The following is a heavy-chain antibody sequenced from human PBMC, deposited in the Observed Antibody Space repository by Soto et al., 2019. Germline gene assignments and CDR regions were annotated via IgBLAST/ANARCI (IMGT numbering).Heavy chain of an antibody. V-gene: IGHV1-3*01. CDR2: INAGNGNT. J-gene: IGHJ4*02. D-gene: IGHD3-16*01. CDR1: GYTFTSYA. CDR3: AGSGESLVTSWADLDY. Sequence: ASVKVSCKASGYTFTSYAMHWVRQAPGQRLEWMGWINAGNGNTKYSQKFQGRVTITRDTSASTAYMELSSLRSEDTAVYYCAGSGESLVTSWADLDYWGQGTLVTVSS.